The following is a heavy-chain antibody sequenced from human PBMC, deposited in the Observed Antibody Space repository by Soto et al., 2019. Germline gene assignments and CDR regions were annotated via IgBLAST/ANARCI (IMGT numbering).Heavy chain of an antibody. CDR3: ETETTRTTAPDY. CDR1: GYTFTSYS. J-gene: IGHJ4*02. D-gene: IGHD1-7*01. Sequence: ASVKVSCKASGYTFTSYSMHWVRQAPGQRLEWMGWFNAGSGNTKYSQKFQDRVTITRDTSATTAYMELSSLRYEDTAVYYCETETTRTTAPDYWGQGTLVTVSS. CDR2: FNAGSGNT. V-gene: IGHV1-3*01.